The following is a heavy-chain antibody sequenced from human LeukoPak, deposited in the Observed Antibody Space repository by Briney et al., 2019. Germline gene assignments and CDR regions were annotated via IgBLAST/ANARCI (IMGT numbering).Heavy chain of an antibody. V-gene: IGHV3-23*01. J-gene: IGHJ4*02. Sequence: GGSLRLSCAASGFTFSTYGMSWVRQAPGKGLEWVSAISGSGGNTYYADSVKGRFTISRDNSKNTLYLQMNSLRAEDTAVYYCAKKDNSGYYYWDWGQGTVVTVSS. CDR1: GFTFSTYG. D-gene: IGHD3-22*01. CDR3: AKKDNSGYYYWD. CDR2: ISGSGGNT.